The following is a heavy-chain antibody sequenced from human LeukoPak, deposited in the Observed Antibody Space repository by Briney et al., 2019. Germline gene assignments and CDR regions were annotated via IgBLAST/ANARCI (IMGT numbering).Heavy chain of an antibody. V-gene: IGHV4-34*01. CDR3: ARDRYCSSTSCNRYYYHGMDV. Sequence: PSETLSLTCGVYGGSFRGYYWGWIRQPPGKGLEWIGDINHSGSTNYNPSLKSGVTISVDPSKSQFSLRLSSMTAADTAVYYCARDRYCSSTSCNRYYYHGMDVWGQGTTVTVSS. J-gene: IGHJ6*02. CDR2: INHSGST. CDR1: GGSFRGYY. D-gene: IGHD2-2*01.